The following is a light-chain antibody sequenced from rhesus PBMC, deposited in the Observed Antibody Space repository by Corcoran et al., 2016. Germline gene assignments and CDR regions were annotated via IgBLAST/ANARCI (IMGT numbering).Light chain of an antibody. V-gene: IGKV1-28*02. CDR2: AAS. Sequence: DIQMTQSPTSLSASVGDTVTITCRARQDIGSFLNWFQQKPGKAPNLLISAASSLEGGVPSRFSGSGYWTYFTLSISSLQPEDFAVYYCLHHKTYPLTFGGGTKVEL. CDR1: QDIGSF. CDR3: LHHKTYPLT. J-gene: IGKJ4*01.